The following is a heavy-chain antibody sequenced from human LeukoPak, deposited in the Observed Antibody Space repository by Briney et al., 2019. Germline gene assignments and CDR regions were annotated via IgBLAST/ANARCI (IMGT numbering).Heavy chain of an antibody. V-gene: IGHV3-30*04. CDR3: ARDGDYGDYRYFDY. CDR1: GFTFSSYA. Sequence: PGGSLRLSCAASGFTFSSYAMHWVRQAPGKGLEWVAGISYDGSNKYYADSVKGRFTISRDNSKNTLYLQMNSLRAEDTAVYYCARDGDYGDYRYFDYWGQGTLVTVSS. D-gene: IGHD4-17*01. J-gene: IGHJ4*02. CDR2: ISYDGSNK.